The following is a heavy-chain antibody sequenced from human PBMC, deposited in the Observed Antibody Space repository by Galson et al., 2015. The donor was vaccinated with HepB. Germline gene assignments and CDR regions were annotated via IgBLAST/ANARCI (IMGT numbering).Heavy chain of an antibody. CDR3: ARSPRGWFGDPTAPPFDY. V-gene: IGHV4-59*01. D-gene: IGHD3-10*01. Sequence: TLSLTCTVSGGSISSYYWSWIRQPPGKGLGGIGYIYYSGSTNYNPSLKSRVTISVDTSKNQFSLKLSSVTAADTAVYYCARSPRGWFGDPTAPPFDYWGQGTLVTVSS. J-gene: IGHJ4*02. CDR2: IYYSGST. CDR1: GGSISSYY.